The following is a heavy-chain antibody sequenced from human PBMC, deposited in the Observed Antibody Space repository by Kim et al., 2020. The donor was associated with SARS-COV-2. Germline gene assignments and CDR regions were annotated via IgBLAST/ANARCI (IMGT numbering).Heavy chain of an antibody. D-gene: IGHD1-1*01. CDR3: ARDSPLEGIYYYYGMDV. CDR1: GFTFSDYY. J-gene: IGHJ6*02. CDR2: ISSSSSYT. Sequence: GGSLRLSCAASGFTFSDYYMSWIRQAPGKGLEWVSYISSSSSYTNYADSVKGRFTISRDNAKNSLYLQMNSLRAEDTAVYYCARDSPLEGIYYYYGMDVWGQGTTVTVSS. V-gene: IGHV3-11*06.